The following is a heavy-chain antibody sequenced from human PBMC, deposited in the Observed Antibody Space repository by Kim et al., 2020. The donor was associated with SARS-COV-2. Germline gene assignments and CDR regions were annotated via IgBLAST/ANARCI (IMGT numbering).Heavy chain of an antibody. D-gene: IGHD5-12*01. CDR3: ASGAGCGSPDY. CDR2: TA. Sequence: TAYHNPSLKSRVTISGDTSKNQFSLKLSSVTAADTAVYYCASGAGCGSPDYWGQGTL. J-gene: IGHJ4*02. V-gene: IGHV4-31*02.